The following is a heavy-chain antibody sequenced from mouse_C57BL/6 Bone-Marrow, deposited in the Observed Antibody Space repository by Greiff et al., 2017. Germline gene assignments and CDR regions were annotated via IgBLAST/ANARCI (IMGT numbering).Heavy chain of an antibody. V-gene: IGHV1-64*01. CDR1: GYTFTSYW. CDR2: IHPNSGST. D-gene: IGHD1-2*01. J-gene: IGHJ2*01. Sequence: QVQLQQPGAELVKPGASVKLSCKASGYTFTSYWMHWVKQRPGQGLEWIGMIHPNSGSTNYNEKFKSKATLTVDKSSSTAYMQLSSLTSEDSSVYYCARDYSGLFDYWGQGTTLTVSS. CDR3: ARDYSGLFDY.